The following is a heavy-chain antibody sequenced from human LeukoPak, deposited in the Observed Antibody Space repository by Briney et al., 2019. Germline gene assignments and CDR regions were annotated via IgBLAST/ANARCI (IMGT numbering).Heavy chain of an antibody. J-gene: IGHJ4*02. Sequence: SVKVSCKASGGTFSSYAISWVRQAPGQGLEWMGGIIPIFGTANYAQKFQGRVTITADESTSTVYMELSSLRSEDTAVYYCAGSRGYSYGSPFDYWGQGTLVTVSS. V-gene: IGHV1-69*01. D-gene: IGHD5-18*01. CDR1: GGTFSSYA. CDR2: IIPIFGTA. CDR3: AGSRGYSYGSPFDY.